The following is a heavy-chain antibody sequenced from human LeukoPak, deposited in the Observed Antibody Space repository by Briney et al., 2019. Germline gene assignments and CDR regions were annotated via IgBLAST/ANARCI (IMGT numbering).Heavy chain of an antibody. Sequence: ASVKVSCKASGYTFTGYYMHWVRQAPGQGLEWMGWINPNSGGTNYAQKFQGRVTMARDTSISTAYMELSRLRSDDTAVYCCARDVGYSSSLYSYWGQGTLVTVSS. J-gene: IGHJ4*02. CDR3: ARDVGYSSSLYSY. D-gene: IGHD6-13*01. V-gene: IGHV1-2*02. CDR1: GYTFTGYY. CDR2: INPNSGGT.